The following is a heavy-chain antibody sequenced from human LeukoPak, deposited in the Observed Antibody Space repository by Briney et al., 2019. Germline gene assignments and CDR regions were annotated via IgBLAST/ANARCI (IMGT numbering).Heavy chain of an antibody. CDR1: GFSFSDYY. J-gene: IGHJ4*02. CDR3: VRDRDTGAYAAGFDY. CDR2: IWYDTINK. D-gene: IGHD6-13*01. Sequence: GGSLRLSCEVSGFSFSDYYMDWVRQAPGKGLEWVAVIWYDTINKNYADFVKGRFTVSRDNPKNTLYLQMNSLTVEDTAVYYCVRDRDTGAYAAGFDYWGQGTLATVSS. V-gene: IGHV3-33*08.